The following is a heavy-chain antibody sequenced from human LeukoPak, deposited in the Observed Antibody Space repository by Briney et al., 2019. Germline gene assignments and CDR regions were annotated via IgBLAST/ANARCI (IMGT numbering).Heavy chain of an antibody. CDR2: VSTYNART. CDR3: ARGFDGLRLKGQYFDY. D-gene: IGHD5/OR15-5a*01. J-gene: IGHJ4*02. CDR1: GYTFTNYG. V-gene: IGHV1-18*01. Sequence: GASVKVSCRASGYTFTNYGISWVRQAPGQGLEWMGWVSTYNARTNYAQKFQGRVTMTTDTSTSTAYMELRSLRSDDTAVYYCARGFDGLRLKGQYFDYWGQGTLVTVSS.